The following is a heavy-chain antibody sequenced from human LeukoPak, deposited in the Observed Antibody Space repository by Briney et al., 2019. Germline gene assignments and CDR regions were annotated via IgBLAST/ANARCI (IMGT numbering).Heavy chain of an antibody. J-gene: IGHJ5*02. D-gene: IGHD3-10*01. CDR3: ARDPGVVRGVIITRGYNWFDP. CDR2: ISSSGSTI. V-gene: IGHV3-11*01. CDR1: GFTFSDYY. Sequence: GGSLRLSCAASGFTFSDYYMSWIRQAPGKGLEWVSYISSSGSTIYYADSVKGRFTISRDNAKNSLYLQMNSLRAEDTAVYYCARDPGVVRGVIITRGYNWFDPWGQGTLVTVSS.